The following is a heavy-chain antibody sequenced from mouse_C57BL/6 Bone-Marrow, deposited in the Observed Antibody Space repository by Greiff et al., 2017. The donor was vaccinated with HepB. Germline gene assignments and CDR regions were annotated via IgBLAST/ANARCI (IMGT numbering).Heavy chain of an antibody. CDR1: GYTFTDYN. Sequence: EVQLQQSGPELVKPGASVKIPCKASGYTFTDYNMDWVKQSHGKSLEWIGDINPNNGGTIYNQKFKGKATLTVDKSSSTAYMELRSLTSEDTAVYYCARVWLLPYYYAMDYWGQGTSVTVSS. CDR3: ARVWLLPYYYAMDY. V-gene: IGHV1-18*01. J-gene: IGHJ4*01. CDR2: INPNNGGT. D-gene: IGHD2-3*01.